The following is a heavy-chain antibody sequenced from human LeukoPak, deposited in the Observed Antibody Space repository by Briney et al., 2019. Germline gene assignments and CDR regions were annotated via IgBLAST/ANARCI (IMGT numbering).Heavy chain of an antibody. Sequence: GGSLRLSCAASGFSFDDFAMHWVRHAPGKGLEWVSGITWNGGTIDYADSVKGRFTISRDNAKNSLYLQMNSLRAEDTALYYCATRYASGPIADYWGQGTLVTVSS. CDR3: ATRYASGPIADY. V-gene: IGHV3-9*01. CDR1: GFSFDDFA. CDR2: ITWNGGTI. J-gene: IGHJ4*02. D-gene: IGHD3-10*01.